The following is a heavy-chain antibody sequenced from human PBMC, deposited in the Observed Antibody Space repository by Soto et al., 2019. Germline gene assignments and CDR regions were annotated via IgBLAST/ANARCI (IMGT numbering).Heavy chain of an antibody. CDR2: IYYSGST. J-gene: IGHJ4*02. CDR1: GGSISSSSYY. Sequence: SETLSLTCTVSGGSISSSSYYWGWIRQPPGKGLEWIGSIYYSGSTYYNPSLKSRVTISVDTSKNQFSLKLSSVTAADTAVYYCARRAARGLDYWGQGTLVTVSS. CDR3: ARRAARGLDY. D-gene: IGHD6-6*01. V-gene: IGHV4-39*01.